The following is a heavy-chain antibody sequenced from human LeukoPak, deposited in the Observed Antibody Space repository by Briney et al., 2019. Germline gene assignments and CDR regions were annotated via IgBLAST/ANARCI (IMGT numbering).Heavy chain of an antibody. CDR1: GFTFSDYY. Sequence: GGSLRLSCAASGFTFSDYYMSWIRQAPGKGLEWVSYISSSGSTIYYADSMKGRFTISRDNAKNSLYLQMNSLRAEDTAVYYCARAPTSYYYDSSGFDYWGQGTLVTVSS. V-gene: IGHV3-11*01. J-gene: IGHJ4*02. CDR3: ARAPTSYYYDSSGFDY. CDR2: ISSSGSTI. D-gene: IGHD3-22*01.